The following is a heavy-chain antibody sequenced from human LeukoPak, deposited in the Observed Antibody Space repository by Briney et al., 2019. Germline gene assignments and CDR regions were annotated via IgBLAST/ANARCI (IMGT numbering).Heavy chain of an antibody. Sequence: SETLSLTCTVSGGSISSSSDYWGWIRQPPGKGLEWIGYIYYSGSTNYNPSLKSRVTISVDTSKNQFSLKLSSVTAADTAVYYCARLFAPALAYCGGDCYPGAFDIWGQGTMVTVSS. D-gene: IGHD2-21*02. J-gene: IGHJ3*02. CDR1: GGSISSSSDY. CDR3: ARLFAPALAYCGGDCYPGAFDI. CDR2: IYYSGST. V-gene: IGHV4-61*05.